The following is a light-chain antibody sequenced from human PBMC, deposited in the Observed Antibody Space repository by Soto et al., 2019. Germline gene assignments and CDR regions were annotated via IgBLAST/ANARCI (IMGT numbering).Light chain of an antibody. Sequence: QLLLTQPPSVSGAPGQRVTISCTGSSSNIGAGYDVHWYQQLPGTAPKLLIYGNSNRPSGVPDRFSGSKSGTSASLAITGLQAEDEADYYCQSYDSSFYVFGTGTKVTVL. CDR1: SSNIGAGYD. CDR2: GNS. V-gene: IGLV1-40*01. CDR3: QSYDSSFYV. J-gene: IGLJ1*01.